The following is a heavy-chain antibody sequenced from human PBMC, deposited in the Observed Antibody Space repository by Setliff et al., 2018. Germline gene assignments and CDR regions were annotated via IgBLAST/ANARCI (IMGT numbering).Heavy chain of an antibody. CDR3: ARGGGYSTNDY. CDR2: IYYSGST. D-gene: IGHD5-18*01. J-gene: IGHJ4*02. Sequence: SETLSLTCTVSGGSISSGDYYWSWIRQPTGKGLEWIGYIYYSGSTYYNPSLKSRVTISVDTSKNQFSLKLSSVTAADTAVYYCARGGGYSTNDYWGQGTLVTVSS. CDR1: GGSISSGDYY. V-gene: IGHV4-30-4*08.